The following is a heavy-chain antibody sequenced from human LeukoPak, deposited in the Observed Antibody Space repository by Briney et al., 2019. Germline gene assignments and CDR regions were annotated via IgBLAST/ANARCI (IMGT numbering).Heavy chain of an antibody. CDR3: ASPRGWYGSGSYGYDI. J-gene: IGHJ3*02. Sequence: SVKVSCKASGGTFSSYAISWVRQAPGQGLEWMGRIIPILGIANYAQKFQGRVTIAADKSTSTAYMELSSLRSEDTAAYYCASPRGWYGSGSYGYDIWGQGTMVTVSS. V-gene: IGHV1-69*04. D-gene: IGHD3-10*01. CDR1: GGTFSSYA. CDR2: IIPILGIA.